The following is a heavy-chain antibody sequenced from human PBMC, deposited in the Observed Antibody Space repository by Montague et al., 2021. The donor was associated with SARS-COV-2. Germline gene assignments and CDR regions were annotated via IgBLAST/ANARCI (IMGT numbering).Heavy chain of an antibody. D-gene: IGHD4-11*01. V-gene: IGHV4-59*08. CDR1: GDSISNYS. J-gene: IGHJ6*02. CDR2: IYYSGST. CDR3: ARHLRVTTVTSHMYHYAMDV. Sequence: SETLSLTCSVSGDSISNYSWSWIRQSPGKGLEWFGYIYYSGSTNYNPSLTSRVTIPVDTSKNQVSLKLTSVTAADTAVYYCARHLRVTTVTSHMYHYAMDVWGQGTTVTVSS.